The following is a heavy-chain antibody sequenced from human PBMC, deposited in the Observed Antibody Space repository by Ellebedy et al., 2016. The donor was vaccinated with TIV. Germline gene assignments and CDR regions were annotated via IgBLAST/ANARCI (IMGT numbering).Heavy chain of an antibody. CDR3: AKGDEWFGESKLDY. J-gene: IGHJ4*02. V-gene: IGHV3-30*18. CDR2: ISYDGSNK. Sequence: GESLKISXAASGFTFSSYGMHWVRQAPGKGLEWVAVISYDGSNKYYADSVKGRFTISRDNSKNTLYLQMNSLRAEDTAVYYCAKGDEWFGESKLDYWGQGTLVTVSS. CDR1: GFTFSSYG. D-gene: IGHD3-10*01.